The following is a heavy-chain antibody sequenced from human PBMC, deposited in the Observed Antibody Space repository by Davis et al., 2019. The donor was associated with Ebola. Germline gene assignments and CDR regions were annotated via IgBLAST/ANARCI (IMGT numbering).Heavy chain of an antibody. Sequence: GESLKISCAASGFTFSSYGMHWVRQAPGKGLEWVAVISYDGSNKYYADSVKGRFTISRDNSKNTLYLQMNSLRAEDTAVYYCARDGGRLDYWGQGTLVTVSS. J-gene: IGHJ4*02. D-gene: IGHD2-15*01. CDR2: ISYDGSNK. V-gene: IGHV3-30*19. CDR1: GFTFSSYG. CDR3: ARDGGRLDY.